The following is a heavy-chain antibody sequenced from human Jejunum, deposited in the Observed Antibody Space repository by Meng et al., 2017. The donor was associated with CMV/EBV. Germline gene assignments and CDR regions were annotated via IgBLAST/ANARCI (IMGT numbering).Heavy chain of an antibody. CDR3: TRQDFSNYAGY. V-gene: IGHV4-39*07. CDR2: VSQGGST. J-gene: IGHJ4*02. D-gene: IGHD4-11*01. CDR1: SGSMNNGNHY. Sequence: QLQLQESGPRLVKPSETLSLTCTVSSGSMNNGNHYWGWIRQTPGKGLEWIASVSQGGSTFRHPSLKGRVTISINTSENQFSLKLSSVTAADTAVYYCTRQDFSNYAGYWGRGTLVTVSS.